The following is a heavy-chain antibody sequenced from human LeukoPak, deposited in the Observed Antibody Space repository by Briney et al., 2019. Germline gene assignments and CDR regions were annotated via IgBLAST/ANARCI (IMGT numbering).Heavy chain of an antibody. J-gene: IGHJ4*02. Sequence: ASGPTLVNPTQTLTLTCTFSGFSLSTSGVGVGWIRQPPGKALEWLALIYWDDDKRYSPSLKSRLTITKDTSKNQVVLTMTNMDPVDTATYYCAHSTLEPRDEIAYYYDSSGYVGASLLDYWGQGALVTVSS. CDR3: AHSTLEPRDEIAYYYDSSGYVGASLLDY. CDR1: GFSLSTSGVG. V-gene: IGHV2-5*02. CDR2: IYWDDDK. D-gene: IGHD3-22*01.